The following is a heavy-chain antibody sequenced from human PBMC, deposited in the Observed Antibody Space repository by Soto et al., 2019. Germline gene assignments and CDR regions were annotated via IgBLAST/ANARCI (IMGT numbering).Heavy chain of an antibody. CDR1: GGTFSSYA. J-gene: IGHJ6*02. D-gene: IGHD3-10*01. CDR3: AAGKMAAYYGMDV. V-gene: IGHV1-69*06. Sequence: SVKVSCKASGGTFSSYAISWVRQAPGQGLEWMGGITPIFGTANYAQKFQGRVTITADKSTSTAYMELSSLRSEDTAVYYCAAGKMAAYYGMDVWGQGTTVTVSS. CDR2: ITPIFGTA.